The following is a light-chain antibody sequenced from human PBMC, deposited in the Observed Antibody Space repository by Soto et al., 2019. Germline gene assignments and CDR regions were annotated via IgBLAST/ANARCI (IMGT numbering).Light chain of an antibody. V-gene: IGKV3-20*01. CDR1: QSVSSSY. CDR2: GTS. CDR3: QQYGNSPFT. J-gene: IGKJ4*01. Sequence: EIVLTQSPVTLSXXXXXXXXXXXRASQSVSSSYLAWYQQKPGQPPRLLIYGTSSRATGIPDRFSGSGSGTDFTLTISRLEPEDFAVYYCQQYGNSPFTFGGGTKVDIK.